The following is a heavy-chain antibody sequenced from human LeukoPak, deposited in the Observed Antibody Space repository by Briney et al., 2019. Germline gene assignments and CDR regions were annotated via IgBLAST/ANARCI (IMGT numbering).Heavy chain of an antibody. CDR3: ARTDRQYSGGTEDY. CDR2: ISTSSSTI. D-gene: IGHD5-12*01. CDR1: GFTSSIYS. J-gene: IGHJ4*02. Sequence: GGSLRLSCAASGFTSSIYSMNWVRQAPGKGLEWVSYISTSSSTIYYADSVKGRFTISRDNAKNSLYLQMNSLRAEDTAVYYCARTDRQYSGGTEDYWGQGTLVTVSS. V-gene: IGHV3-48*04.